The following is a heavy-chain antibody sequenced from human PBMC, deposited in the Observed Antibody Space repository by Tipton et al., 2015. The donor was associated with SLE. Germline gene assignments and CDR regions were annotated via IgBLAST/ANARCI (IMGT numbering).Heavy chain of an antibody. CDR2: IRYDGSNK. CDR1: GFTFSSYG. D-gene: IGHD1-26*01. J-gene: IGHJ4*02. Sequence: QLVQSGGGVVRPGGSLRLSCAASGFTFSSYGMHWVRQAPGKGLEWVAFIRYDGSNKYYADSVKGRFTISRDNSKNTLYLQMNSLRAEDTAVYYCAKGCQGSLGGSYCIDYWGQGTLVTVSS. V-gene: IGHV3-30*02. CDR3: AKGCQGSLGGSYCIDY.